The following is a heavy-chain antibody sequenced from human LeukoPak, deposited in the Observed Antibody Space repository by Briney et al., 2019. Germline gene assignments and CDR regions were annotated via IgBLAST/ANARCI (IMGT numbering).Heavy chain of an antibody. CDR3: AKDRWRDGSSSFDN. Sequence: GASVKVSCKASGYTFTRYSINWVRQAPGQGLEWMGWISTYNGNSNYAQKLQGRVTMTTDTSTSTAYMELRSLRSDDTAMYYCAKDRWRDGSSSFDNWGQGTLVTVSS. CDR2: ISTYNGNS. CDR1: GYTFTRYS. V-gene: IGHV1-18*01. J-gene: IGHJ4*02. D-gene: IGHD6-6*01.